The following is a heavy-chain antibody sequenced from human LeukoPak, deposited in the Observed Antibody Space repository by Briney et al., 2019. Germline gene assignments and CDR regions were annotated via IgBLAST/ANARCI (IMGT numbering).Heavy chain of an antibody. CDR2: IFSNGDST. CDR3: VNPGWYYDSSGYSYYYGMDV. CDR1: GFTFSRYG. J-gene: IGHJ6*02. Sequence: GGSLRLSCSASGFTFSRYGMHWVRRAPGKGLEYGSAIFSNGDSTYYADSVKGRFTISRDNAKNTLYLQMSSLRPDDTAVYYCVNPGWYYDSSGYSYYYGMDVWGQGTTVTVSS. V-gene: IGHV3-64D*09. D-gene: IGHD3-22*01.